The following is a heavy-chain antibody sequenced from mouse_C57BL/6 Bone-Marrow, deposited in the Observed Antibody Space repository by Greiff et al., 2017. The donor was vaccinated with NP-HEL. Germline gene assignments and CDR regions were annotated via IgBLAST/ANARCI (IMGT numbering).Heavy chain of an antibody. J-gene: IGHJ3*01. CDR3: ARHSDPYYYGSSYVEFAY. D-gene: IGHD1-1*01. Sequence: EVKLMESGGGLVKPGGSLKLSCAASGFTFSSYTMSWVRQTPEKRLEWVATISGGGGNTYYPDSVKGRFTISRDNAKNTLYLQMSSLRSEDTALYYCARHSDPYYYGSSYVEFAYWGQGTLVTVSA. CDR2: ISGGGGNT. CDR1: GFTFSSYT. V-gene: IGHV5-9*01.